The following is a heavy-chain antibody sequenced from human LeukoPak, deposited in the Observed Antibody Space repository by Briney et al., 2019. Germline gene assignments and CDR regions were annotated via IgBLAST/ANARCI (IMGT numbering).Heavy chain of an antibody. CDR1: GDSINSHH. D-gene: IGHD1-26*01. CDR2: MYYSGST. CDR3: ARDTYDYYFDP. J-gene: IGHJ5*02. V-gene: IGHV4-59*11. Sequence: SETLSLTCTVSGDSINSHHWNWIRQPPGKGLEWIGYMYYSGSTMYNRSLKSRVAISIDTSKNQFSLKLSSETAADTAVYYCARDTYDYYFDPWGQGILVTVSS.